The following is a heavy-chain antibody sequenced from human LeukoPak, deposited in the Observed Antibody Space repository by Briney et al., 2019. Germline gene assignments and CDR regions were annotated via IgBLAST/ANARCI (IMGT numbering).Heavy chain of an antibody. CDR3: ARGGYWENWFDP. CDR1: GGAFSSYA. V-gene: IGHV1-69*13. J-gene: IGHJ5*02. Sequence: SVKVSCKASGGAFSSYAISWVRQAPGQGLEWMGGIIPIFGTANYAQKFQGRVTITADESTSTAYMELSSLRSEDTAVYYCARGGYWENWFDPWGQGTLVTVSS. CDR2: IIPIFGTA. D-gene: IGHD1-26*01.